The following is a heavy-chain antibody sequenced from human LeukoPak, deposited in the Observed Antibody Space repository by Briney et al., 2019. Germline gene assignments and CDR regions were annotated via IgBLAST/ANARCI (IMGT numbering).Heavy chain of an antibody. CDR3: ARGRRIQLWLGVEYFQH. CDR2: INHSGST. D-gene: IGHD5-18*01. CDR1: GGSFSGYY. J-gene: IGHJ1*01. Sequence: PSETLSLTCAVYGGSFSGYYWSWLRQPPGKGLEWIGEINHSGSTNYNPSLKSRVTISVDTSKNQFSLKLSSVTAADTAVYYCARGRRIQLWLGVEYFQHWGQGTLVTVSS. V-gene: IGHV4-34*01.